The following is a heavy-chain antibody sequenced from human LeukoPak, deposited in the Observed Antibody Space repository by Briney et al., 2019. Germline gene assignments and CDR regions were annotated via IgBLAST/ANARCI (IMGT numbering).Heavy chain of an antibody. Sequence: PGGSLRLSCAASGFTFSSYSMNWVRQAPGKGLEWVSSISSSSSYICYADSVKGRFTISRDNAKNSLYLQMNSLRAEDTAVYYCARGDYGLFDPWGQGTLVTVSS. CDR1: GFTFSSYS. CDR3: ARGDYGLFDP. V-gene: IGHV3-21*01. CDR2: ISSSSSYI. J-gene: IGHJ5*02. D-gene: IGHD4/OR15-4a*01.